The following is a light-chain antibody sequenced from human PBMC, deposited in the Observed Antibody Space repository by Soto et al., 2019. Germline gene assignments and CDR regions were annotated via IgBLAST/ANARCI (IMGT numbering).Light chain of an antibody. Sequence: DIQMTQSPSTLSASVGDTFTVTCRASQSIGRWLAWYQQKPGKAPKLLIFDASTLENGVPARFSGSRSGPEFSLTISSLQPDDFATYYCQQYYSYWTFGQGTKVEIK. J-gene: IGKJ1*01. CDR1: QSIGRW. V-gene: IGKV1-5*01. CDR2: DAS. CDR3: QQYYSYWT.